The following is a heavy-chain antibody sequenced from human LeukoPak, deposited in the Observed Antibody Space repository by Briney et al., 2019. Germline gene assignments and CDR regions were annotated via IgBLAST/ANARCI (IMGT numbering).Heavy chain of an antibody. CDR1: GGSISSSSYY. Sequence: SETLSLTCTVSGGSISSSSYYWSWIRQPPGKGLEWIGEINHSGSTNYNPSLKSRVTISVDTSKNQFSLKLSSVTAADTAVYYCARLGFRGFDYWGQGTLVTVSS. CDR2: INHSGST. J-gene: IGHJ4*02. D-gene: IGHD2-15*01. V-gene: IGHV4-39*07. CDR3: ARLGFRGFDY.